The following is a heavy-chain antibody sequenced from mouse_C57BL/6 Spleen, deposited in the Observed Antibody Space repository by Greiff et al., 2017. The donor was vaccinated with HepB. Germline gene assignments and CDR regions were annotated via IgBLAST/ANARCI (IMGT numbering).Heavy chain of an antibody. Sequence: EVKLMESGGGLVKPGGSLKLSCAASGFTFSDYGMHWVRQAPEKGLEWVAYISSGSSTIYYADTVKGRFTISRDNAKNTLFLQMTSLRSEDTAMYYCARGALYDGYYDYFDVWGTGTTVTVSS. CDR3: ARGALYDGYYDYFDV. CDR2: ISSGSSTI. V-gene: IGHV5-17*01. D-gene: IGHD2-3*01. J-gene: IGHJ1*03. CDR1: GFTFSDYG.